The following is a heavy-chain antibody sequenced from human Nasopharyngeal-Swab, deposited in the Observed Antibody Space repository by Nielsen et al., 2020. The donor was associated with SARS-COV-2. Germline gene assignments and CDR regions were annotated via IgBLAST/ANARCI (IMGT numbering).Heavy chain of an antibody. Sequence: ASVKVSCKASGYTFTGYYMHWVRQAPGQGLEWMGRINPNSGGTNSAQKFQGRVTMTRDTSITTAYMELSRLRSDDTAVYYCARDSGDRLLQWLETPWDYHLYDMDVWGQGTTVPVYS. CDR1: GYTFTGYY. CDR2: INPNSGGT. D-gene: IGHD6-19*01. CDR3: ARDSGDRLLQWLETPWDYHLYDMDV. J-gene: IGHJ6*02. V-gene: IGHV1-2*06.